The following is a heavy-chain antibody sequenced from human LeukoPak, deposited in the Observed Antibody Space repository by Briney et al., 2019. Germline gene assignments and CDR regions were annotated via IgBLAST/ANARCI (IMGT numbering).Heavy chain of an antibody. V-gene: IGHV3-74*01. CDR3: ATLHIVDTNLAG. CDR1: GFSFSEQR. D-gene: IGHD5-18*01. Sequence: GSLRLSRAASGFSFSEQRMHGVRPAPGRGLVWVSRISGGTSRSYTVSVEGRFTISRDNPKNTLYLQMDSLRDEDTAVYFCATLHIVDTNLAGWGQGTLVTVSS. J-gene: IGHJ4*02. CDR2: ISGGTSR.